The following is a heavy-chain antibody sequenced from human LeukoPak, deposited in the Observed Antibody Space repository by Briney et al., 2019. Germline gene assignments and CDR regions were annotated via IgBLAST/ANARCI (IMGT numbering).Heavy chain of an antibody. CDR3: ARARRDEYYFDY. CDR1: GDSFSSGGYY. V-gene: IGHV4-61*08. Sequence: SETLSLTRTVSGDSFSSGGYYWSWIRQPPGKGLEWIGYIYYSGSTNYNPSLTSRVTISVDTSKNQFSLKLNSVTAADTAVYYCARARRDEYYFDYWGQGTLVTVSS. D-gene: IGHD2-21*02. CDR2: IYYSGST. J-gene: IGHJ4*02.